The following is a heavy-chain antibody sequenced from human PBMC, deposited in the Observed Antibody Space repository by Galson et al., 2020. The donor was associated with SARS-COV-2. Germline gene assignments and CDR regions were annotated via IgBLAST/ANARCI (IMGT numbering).Heavy chain of an antibody. CDR1: GYTFTSYE. CDR2: MNSNSGNT. V-gene: IGHV1-8*01. CDR3: ARSYDDFATWFDP. Sequence: ASVKVSCKAPGYTFTSYEINWVRPAPGQGLEWMGWMNSNSGNTGYAQKFQGRVTMTRTTSISTAYMELNSLTSEDTAVYYCARSYDDFATWFDPWGQGTLVTVSS. D-gene: IGHD4-17*01. J-gene: IGHJ5*02.